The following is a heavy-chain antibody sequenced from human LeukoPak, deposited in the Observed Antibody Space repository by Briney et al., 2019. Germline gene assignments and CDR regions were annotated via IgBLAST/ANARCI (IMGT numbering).Heavy chain of an antibody. D-gene: IGHD3-22*01. CDR1: GFTFSSYA. CDR2: IRASGGST. J-gene: IGHJ4*02. CDR3: AKDRTMIVVVTIDY. V-gene: IGHV3-23*01. Sequence: GGSLRLSCAASGFTFSSYAMSWVRQAPGKGLEWVSAIRASGGSTYYADSVKGRFTTFRDNSETTLYLQMNSLSADETAIYYWAKDRTMIVVVTIDYWGQGTLVTVSS.